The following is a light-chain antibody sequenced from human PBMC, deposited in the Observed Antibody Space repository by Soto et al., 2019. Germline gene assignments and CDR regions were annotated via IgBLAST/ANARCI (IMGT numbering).Light chain of an antibody. CDR3: MQGTHWPYT. CDR1: QSLVSSDGNTY. CDR2: KIS. Sequence: DAVLTQSPLSLPVTLGQPASISCKSSQSLVSSDGNTYLNWCQQRPGQSQRRLIYKISKRDSGVPDRFTGRASGTDFTLEISTVEAEDVGVYYCMQGTHWPYTFGQGTKLEIK. V-gene: IGKV2-30*01. J-gene: IGKJ2*01.